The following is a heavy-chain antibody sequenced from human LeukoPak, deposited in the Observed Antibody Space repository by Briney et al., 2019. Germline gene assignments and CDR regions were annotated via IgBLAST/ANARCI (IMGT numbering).Heavy chain of an antibody. CDR1: GFSLSSYA. J-gene: IGHJ4*02. V-gene: IGHV3-23*01. Sequence: TGGSLRLSCAASGFSLSSYAMTSVRQAPGKGLEWVSAISGSGGITNYAGSVQGRFTISRDNSKNTLYLQMNSLRDEDTAVYYCAKYLVVSTPFFDYWGQGTLVAVSS. D-gene: IGHD5/OR15-5a*01. CDR3: AKYLVVSTPFFDY. CDR2: ISGSGGIT.